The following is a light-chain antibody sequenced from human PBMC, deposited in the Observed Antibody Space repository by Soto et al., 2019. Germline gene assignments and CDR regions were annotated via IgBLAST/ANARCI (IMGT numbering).Light chain of an antibody. CDR1: QGLLHSNGYNY. Sequence: DIVLTQSPLSLPVTPGEPASISCRSSQGLLHSNGYNYLDWYLQKPGQSPQLLIYLGSNRATGVPARFSGTGSETDFTLTISGLQSEDSAVYFCQQYNNWPFSFGQGTRLEIK. CDR3: QQYNNWPFS. V-gene: IGKV2-28*01. CDR2: LGS. J-gene: IGKJ5*01.